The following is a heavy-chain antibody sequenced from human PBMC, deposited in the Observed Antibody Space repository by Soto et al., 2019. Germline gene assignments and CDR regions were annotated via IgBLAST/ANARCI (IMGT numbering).Heavy chain of an antibody. CDR1: GFTFSSYA. CDR3: AKDGSPEYYYGPGSYYGPPAPYYFDY. J-gene: IGHJ4*02. CDR2: ISGSGGST. D-gene: IGHD3-10*01. Sequence: PGGSLRLSCAASGFTFSSYAMSWVRQAPGKGLEWVSAISGSGGSTYYADFVKGRFTISRDNSKNTLYLQMNSLRAEDTAVYYCAKDGSPEYYYGPGSYYGPPAPYYFDYWGQGTLVTVSS. V-gene: IGHV3-23*01.